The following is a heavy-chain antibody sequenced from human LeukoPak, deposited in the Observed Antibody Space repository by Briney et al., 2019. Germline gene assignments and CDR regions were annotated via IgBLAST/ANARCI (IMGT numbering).Heavy chain of an antibody. J-gene: IGHJ6*03. Sequence: ASVKVSCKASGYTFTSYYMHWVRQAPGQGLEWMGIINPSGGSTSSAQKFQGRVTMTRDTSTSTVYMELSSLRSEDTAVYYCACLGYYDSSGTTNYYYMDVWGKGTTVTVSS. CDR1: GYTFTSYY. V-gene: IGHV1-46*01. CDR2: INPSGGST. CDR3: ACLGYYDSSGTTNYYYMDV. D-gene: IGHD3-22*01.